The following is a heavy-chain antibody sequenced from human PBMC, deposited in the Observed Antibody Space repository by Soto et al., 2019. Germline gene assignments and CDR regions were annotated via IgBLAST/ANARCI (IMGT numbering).Heavy chain of an antibody. CDR2: INSDGSST. CDR3: ARGGLLDFWSGYLNWFDP. J-gene: IGHJ5*02. CDR1: GFTFSSYW. Sequence: GGSLRLSCAASGFTFSSYWMHWVRQAPGKGLVWVSRINSDGSSTSYADSVKGRFTISRDNAKNTLYLQMNSLRAEDTAVYYCARGGLLDFWSGYLNWFDPWGQGTLVTVSS. D-gene: IGHD3-3*01. V-gene: IGHV3-74*01.